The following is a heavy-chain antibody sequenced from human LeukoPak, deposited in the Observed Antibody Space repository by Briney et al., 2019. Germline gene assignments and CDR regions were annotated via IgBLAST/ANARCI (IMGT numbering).Heavy chain of an antibody. CDR2: IYYSGST. V-gene: IGHV4-59*01. CDR3: ARDQLLWFGESNYYYYGMDV. D-gene: IGHD3-10*01. Sequence: ASETLSLTCTVSGGSISSYYWSWIRQPPGKGLEWIGYIYYSGSTNYNPPLKSRVTISVDTSKNQLSLKLSSVTAADTAVYYCARDQLLWFGESNYYYYGMDVWGQGTTVTVSS. CDR1: GGSISSYY. J-gene: IGHJ6*02.